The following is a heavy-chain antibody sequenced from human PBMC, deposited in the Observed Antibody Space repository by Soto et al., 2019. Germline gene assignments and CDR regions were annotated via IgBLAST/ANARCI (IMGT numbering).Heavy chain of an antibody. V-gene: IGHV3-11*06. Sequence: GGSLRLSCAASGFTFSDYYMSWIRQAPGKGLEWVSYISSSSSYTNYADSVKGRFTISRDNAKNSLYLQMNSLRAEDTAVYYCARGNGRLYYDFWSGYYAPQDVYGMDVWGQGTTVTVSS. CDR2: ISSSSSYT. CDR1: GFTFSDYY. J-gene: IGHJ6*02. D-gene: IGHD3-3*01. CDR3: ARGNGRLYYDFWSGYYAPQDVYGMDV.